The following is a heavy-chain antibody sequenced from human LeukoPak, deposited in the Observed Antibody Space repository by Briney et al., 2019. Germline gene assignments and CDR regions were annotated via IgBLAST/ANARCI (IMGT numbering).Heavy chain of an antibody. Sequence: GGSLRLSCAASGFTFSSYGMHWVRQAPGKGLEWVAVISYDGSSKYYADSVKGRFTISRDNSKNTLYLQMNSLRAEDTAVYYCAKHWTTTVTTGVDYWGQGTLVTVSS. D-gene: IGHD4-17*01. CDR3: AKHWTTTVTTGVDY. CDR1: GFTFSSYG. V-gene: IGHV3-30*18. CDR2: ISYDGSSK. J-gene: IGHJ4*02.